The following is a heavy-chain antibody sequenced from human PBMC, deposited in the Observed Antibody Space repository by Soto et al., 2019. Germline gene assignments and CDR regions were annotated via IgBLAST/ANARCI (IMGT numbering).Heavy chain of an antibody. CDR1: GFTFSSYW. J-gene: IGHJ3*02. D-gene: IGHD6-19*01. CDR3: TRAQWLADDVFDI. V-gene: IGHV3-74*01. CDR2: VKGDGSEI. Sequence: GGSLRLSWAASGFTFSSYWMHWGRQAPGKGLVWVSRVKGDGSEITYADSVKGRFTISRDNTKNTLYLQMNSLRPEDTAVYYCTRAQWLADDVFDIWGHGTMVTVSS.